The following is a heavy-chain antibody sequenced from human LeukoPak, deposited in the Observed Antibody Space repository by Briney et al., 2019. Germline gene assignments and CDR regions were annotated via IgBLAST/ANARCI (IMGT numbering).Heavy chain of an antibody. CDR3: ARGRSWELPADY. Sequence: KSSETLSLTCTVSGDSISSSNYYWGWIRQPPGKGLEWIGSIYYSGSTYYDPSLKSRVTISVDTSKNQFSLKLSSVTAAGTAVYYCARGRSWELPADYWGQGTLVTVSS. CDR2: IYYSGST. CDR1: GDSISSSNYY. D-gene: IGHD3-10*01. V-gene: IGHV4-39*07. J-gene: IGHJ4*02.